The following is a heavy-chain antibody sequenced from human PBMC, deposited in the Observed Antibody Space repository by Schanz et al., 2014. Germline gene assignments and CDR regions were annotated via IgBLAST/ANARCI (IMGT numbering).Heavy chain of an antibody. CDR1: GGSISSHY. CDR3: ATIPRGNIYGYFDY. J-gene: IGHJ4*02. D-gene: IGHD5-18*01. Sequence: QVQLQESGPGLVKPSETLSLTCTVSGGSISSHYWSWVRQAPGEGLEWIAYLLSSERAKYNPSLASRSTLSLDTSKSQLSLHLRYVTAADTAVYYCATIPRGNIYGYFDYWGQGSLVTVSS. V-gene: IGHV4-59*11. CDR2: LLSSERA.